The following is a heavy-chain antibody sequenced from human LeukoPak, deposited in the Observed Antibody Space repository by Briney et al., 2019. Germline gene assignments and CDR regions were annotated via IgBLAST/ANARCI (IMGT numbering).Heavy chain of an antibody. CDR2: INHSGST. CDR1: GGSFSGYY. D-gene: IGHD1-26*01. J-gene: IGHJ5*02. CDR3: ARRYSGSYGVWFDP. Sequence: SETLSLTCAVYGGSFSGYYWSWIRQPPGKGLEWIGEINHSGSTNYNPSLKSRVTISVDTSKNQFSLKLSSVTAAVTAVYYCARRYSGSYGVWFDPWGQGTLVTVSS. V-gene: IGHV4-34*01.